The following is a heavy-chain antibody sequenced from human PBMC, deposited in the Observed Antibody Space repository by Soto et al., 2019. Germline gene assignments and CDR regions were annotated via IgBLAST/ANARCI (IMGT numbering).Heavy chain of an antibody. CDR2: INPNSGGT. CDR3: AIDQIASLPLDRAKDYYYYGMDV. Sequence: QVQLVQSGAEVKKPGASVKVSCKASGYTFTGYYMHWVRQAPGQGLEWMGWINPNSGGTNYAQKFQGRVTMTRVTSISTAYMRLSRLGSDDTAVYYCAIDQIASLPLDRAKDYYYYGMDVWCQGTTVTVSS. J-gene: IGHJ6*02. V-gene: IGHV1-2*02. CDR1: GYTFTGYY. D-gene: IGHD6-6*01.